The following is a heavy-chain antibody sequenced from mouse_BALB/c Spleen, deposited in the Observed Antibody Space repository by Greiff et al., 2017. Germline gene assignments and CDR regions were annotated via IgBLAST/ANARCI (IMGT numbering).Heavy chain of an antibody. CDR3: ARGTTGFAY. J-gene: IGHJ3*01. Sequence: DVQLVESGGGLVKPGGSLKLSCAASGFTFSDYYMYWVRQTPEKRLEWVATISDGGSYTYYPDSVKGRFTISRDNAKNNLYLQMSSLKSEDTAMYYCARGTTGFAYWGQGTLVTVSA. V-gene: IGHV5-4*02. CDR1: GFTFSDYY. D-gene: IGHD1-1*01. CDR2: ISDGGSYT.